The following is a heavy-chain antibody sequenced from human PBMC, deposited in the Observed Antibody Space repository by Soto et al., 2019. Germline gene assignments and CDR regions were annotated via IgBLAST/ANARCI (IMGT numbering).Heavy chain of an antibody. CDR1: GYTFTSYG. CDR2: ISAYNGNT. CDR3: ARDGTYSSGWYFAFDI. J-gene: IGHJ3*02. V-gene: IGHV1-18*01. Sequence: ASVKVSCTASGYTFTSYGISWVRQAPGQGLEWMGWISAYNGNTNYAQKLQGRVTMTTDTSTSTAYMELRSLRSDDTAVYYCARDGTYSSGWYFAFDIWGQGTMVTVSS. D-gene: IGHD6-19*01.